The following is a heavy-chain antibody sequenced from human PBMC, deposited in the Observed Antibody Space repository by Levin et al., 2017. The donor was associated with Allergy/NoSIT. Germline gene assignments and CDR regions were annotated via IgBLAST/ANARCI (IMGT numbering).Heavy chain of an antibody. CDR1: FFSLLLFLSY. V-gene: IGHV4-61*02. CDR2: IYSSGSA. CDR3: ARAEVGSEH. Sequence: LSLPFPFSFFSLLLFLSYWSWIRQPAAKGLEWIGRIYSSGSANYNPSLKSRVTLSFDTSKNQFSLKLSSVTAADTAVYYCARAEVGSEHWGQGTLVTVSS. D-gene: IGHD3-10*01. J-gene: IGHJ4*02.